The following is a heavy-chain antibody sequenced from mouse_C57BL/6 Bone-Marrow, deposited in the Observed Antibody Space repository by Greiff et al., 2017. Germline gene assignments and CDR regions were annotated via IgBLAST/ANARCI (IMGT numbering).Heavy chain of an antibody. CDR1: GYTFTSYW. Sequence: VQLQQSGAELVKPGASVKLSCKASGYTFTSYWMHWVKQRPGRGLEWIGRIDPNSGGTKYNEKFKSKATLTVDKPSSTAYMQLSSLTSQDTAVYYGARWEVTRRGTDYAMDYWGQGTSVTVSS. CDR3: ARWEVTRRGTDYAMDY. V-gene: IGHV1-72*01. CDR2: IDPNSGGT. J-gene: IGHJ4*01. D-gene: IGHD2-2*01.